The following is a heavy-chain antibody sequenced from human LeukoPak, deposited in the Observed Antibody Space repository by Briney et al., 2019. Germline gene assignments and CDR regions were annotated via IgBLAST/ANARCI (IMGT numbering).Heavy chain of an antibody. J-gene: IGHJ4*02. CDR1: GFTFSDYY. Sequence: GGSLRLSCAASGFTFSDYYMSWIRQAPGKGLEWVSYISSSSSYIYYADSVKGRFTISRDNAKNSLYLQMNSLRAEDAAVYYCARVSLPPYYYDSSGYLDYWGQGTLVTVSS. CDR3: ARVSLPPYYYDSSGYLDY. D-gene: IGHD3-22*01. V-gene: IGHV3-11*06. CDR2: ISSSSSYI.